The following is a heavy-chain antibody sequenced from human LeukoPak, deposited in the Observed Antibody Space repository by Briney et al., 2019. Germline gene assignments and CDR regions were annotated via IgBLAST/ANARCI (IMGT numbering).Heavy chain of an antibody. Sequence: GGSLRLSCAGSAFTLSSHSMHWVRQAPGKGLVWVAAISYDGRTTYYADSVKGRFTISKDTSKNTLYLEMDSLRPEDTAIYYCTRDGIVGARSFDSWGQGILVTVSS. CDR1: AFTLSSHS. J-gene: IGHJ4*02. V-gene: IGHV3-30*04. CDR2: ISYDGRTT. CDR3: TRDGIVGARSFDS. D-gene: IGHD1-26*01.